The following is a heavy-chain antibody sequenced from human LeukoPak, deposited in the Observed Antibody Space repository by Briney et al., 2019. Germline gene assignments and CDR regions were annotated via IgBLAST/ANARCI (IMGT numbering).Heavy chain of an antibody. CDR1: GFTFSSYA. CDR3: ANLFGVRGYSYGQYYFDK. J-gene: IGHJ4*02. D-gene: IGHD5-18*01. V-gene: IGHV3-23*01. Sequence: GGSLRLSCAASGFTFSSYAMSWVRQAPGEGLRWELAISGIGDSAYYAYSVKCRSTISIDNSNNTLHLHMNNLRAQDAVVYYCANLFGVRGYSYGQYYFDKWGQGTLVTVSS. CDR2: ISGIGDSA.